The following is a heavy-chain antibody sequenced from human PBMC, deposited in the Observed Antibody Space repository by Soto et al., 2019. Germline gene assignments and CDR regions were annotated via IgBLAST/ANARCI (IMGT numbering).Heavy chain of an antibody. V-gene: IGHV3-23*01. CDR2: ISGSGGST. CDR1: GFTFSSYA. Sequence: EVQLLESGGGLVQPGGSLRLSCAASGFTFSSYAMSWVRQAPGKGLEWVSAISGSGGSTYYADSVKGRFTISRDNSKNTLYLQMNSLRAEDTAVYYCAKGDHIWGSYRYGLGSDYWGQGTLVTVSS. D-gene: IGHD3-16*02. J-gene: IGHJ4*02. CDR3: AKGDHIWGSYRYGLGSDY.